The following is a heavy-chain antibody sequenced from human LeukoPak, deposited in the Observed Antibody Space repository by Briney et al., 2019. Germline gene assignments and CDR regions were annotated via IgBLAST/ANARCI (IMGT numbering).Heavy chain of an antibody. CDR1: GYSFTSYW. D-gene: IGHD2-2*01. J-gene: IGHJ6*03. Sequence: GESLKISCKASGYSFTSYWIGWVRQMPGKGLEWMGIIDPSDSETRYTPSFQGQVTISVDKSLTTADLQWNSLKASDTAMYYCARGVPGYCSSTSCYAKYSFYYMDVWGKGTAVSVSS. CDR3: ARGVPGYCSSTSCYAKYSFYYMDV. V-gene: IGHV5-51*01. CDR2: IDPSDSET.